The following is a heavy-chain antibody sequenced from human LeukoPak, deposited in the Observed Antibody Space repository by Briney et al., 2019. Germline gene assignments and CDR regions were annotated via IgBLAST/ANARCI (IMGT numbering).Heavy chain of an antibody. Sequence: GGSLRLTCAVSGFTFSSYGMHWVRQAPGKGLEWVAFIRYDGSNKYYADSVKGRFTISRDNSKNTLYLQMNSLRAEDTAVYYCARDPTQYLRYGHFDYWGQGTLVTVSS. D-gene: IGHD5/OR15-5a*01. CDR1: GFTFSSYG. J-gene: IGHJ4*02. CDR2: IRYDGSNK. V-gene: IGHV3-30*02. CDR3: ARDPTQYLRYGHFDY.